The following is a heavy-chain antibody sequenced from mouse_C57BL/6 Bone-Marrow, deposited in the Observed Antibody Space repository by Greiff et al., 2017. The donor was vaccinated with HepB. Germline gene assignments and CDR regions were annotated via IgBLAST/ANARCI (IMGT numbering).Heavy chain of an antibody. V-gene: IGHV1-81*01. CDR2: IYPRSGNT. Sequence: QVQLKQPGAELVKPGASVKLSCKASGYTFTSYGISWVKQRTGQGLEWIGEIYPRSGNTYYNEKFKGKATLTADKSSSTAYMELRSLTSEDSAVYFCARKGSSYFDYWGQGTTLTVSS. D-gene: IGHD1-1*01. J-gene: IGHJ2*01. CDR3: ARKGSSYFDY. CDR1: GYTFTSYG.